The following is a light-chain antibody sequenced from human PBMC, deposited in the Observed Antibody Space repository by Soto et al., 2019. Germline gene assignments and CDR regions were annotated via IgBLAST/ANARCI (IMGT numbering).Light chain of an antibody. CDR3: MQTTHFPPS. CDR1: QSLTHSDGRTN. V-gene: IGKV2D-29*01. J-gene: IGKJ3*01. CDR2: EVS. Sequence: DIVMTQTPLSLSVTPGQPASVSCKSSQSLTHSDGRTNVHWYVQKAGQPPQLLIYEVSKRFSGAPDRISGSGSGTDFTLKISRVEAEDIGVYYCMQTTHFPPSLGPGTKVQIK.